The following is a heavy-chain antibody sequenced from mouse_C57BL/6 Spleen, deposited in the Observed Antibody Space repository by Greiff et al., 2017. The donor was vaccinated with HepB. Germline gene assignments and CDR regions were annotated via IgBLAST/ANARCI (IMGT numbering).Heavy chain of an antibody. CDR1: GYTFTDYY. Sequence: QVQLQQSGAELVRPGASVKLSCKASGYTFTDYYINWVKQRPGQGLEWIARIYPGSGNTYYNEKFKGKATLTAEKSSSTAYMQLSSLTSEDSAVYFCARKGYYGSRVYAMDYWGQGTSVTVSS. D-gene: IGHD1-1*01. CDR3: ARKGYYGSRVYAMDY. CDR2: IYPGSGNT. V-gene: IGHV1-76*01. J-gene: IGHJ4*01.